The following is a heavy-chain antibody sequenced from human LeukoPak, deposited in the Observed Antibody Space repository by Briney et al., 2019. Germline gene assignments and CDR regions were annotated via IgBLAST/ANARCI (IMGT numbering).Heavy chain of an antibody. V-gene: IGHV4-34*01. CDR1: GGSFSGYY. D-gene: IGHD3-9*01. CDR3: ARGGDILTGYPDY. Sequence: KPSETLSLTCAVYGGSFSGYYWSWIRQPPGKGLEWIGEINHSGSTNYNPSLKSRVTISVDTSKNQFFLKLSSVTAADTAVYYCARGGDILTGYPDYWGQGTLVTVSS. J-gene: IGHJ4*02. CDR2: INHSGST.